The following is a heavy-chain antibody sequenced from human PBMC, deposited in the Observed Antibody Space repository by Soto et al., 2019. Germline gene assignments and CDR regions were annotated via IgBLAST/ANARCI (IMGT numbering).Heavy chain of an antibody. CDR2: INPNSGGT. CDR3: ARGYCSGGSCYSKYYYYMDV. V-gene: IGHV1-2*04. Sequence: ASVKVSCKASGYTFTGYYMHWVRQAPGQGLEGMGWINPNSGGTNYAQKFQGWVTMTRDTSISTACMELSRLRSDDTAVYYCARGYCSGGSCYSKYYYYMDVWGKGTTVIVSS. J-gene: IGHJ6*03. CDR1: GYTFTGYY. D-gene: IGHD2-15*01.